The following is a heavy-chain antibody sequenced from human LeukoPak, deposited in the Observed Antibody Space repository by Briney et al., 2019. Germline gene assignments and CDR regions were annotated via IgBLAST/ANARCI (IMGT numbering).Heavy chain of an antibody. D-gene: IGHD4-17*01. CDR3: ARGPTVTTGYSLDY. J-gene: IGHJ4*02. V-gene: IGHV4-59*01. Sequence: SETLSLTCTVSGGSISSYYWTWIRQPPGKGLEWLGYIYYSGSTNYNPSLKSRVTISVDTSKNQFSLKLSSVTAADTAVYYCARGPTVTTGYSLDYWGQGTLVTVSS. CDR2: IYYSGST. CDR1: GGSISSYY.